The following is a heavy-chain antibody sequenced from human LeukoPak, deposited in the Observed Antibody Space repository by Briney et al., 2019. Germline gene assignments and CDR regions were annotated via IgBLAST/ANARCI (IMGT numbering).Heavy chain of an antibody. CDR3: ARGCREVGATDNRFDP. D-gene: IGHD1-26*01. CDR1: GGSFSDYY. V-gene: IGHV4-34*01. CDR2: INHSGST. Sequence: PSETLSLTCAVYGGSFSDYYWSWIRQPPGKGLEWIGEINHSGSTNYNPSLKSRVTISVDTSKNQFSLKLSSVTAADTAVYYCARGCREVGATDNRFDPWGQGTLVTVSS. J-gene: IGHJ5*02.